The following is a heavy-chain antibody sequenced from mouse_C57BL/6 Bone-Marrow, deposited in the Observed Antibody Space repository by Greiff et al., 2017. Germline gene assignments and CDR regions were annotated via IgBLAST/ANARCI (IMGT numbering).Heavy chain of an antibody. CDR3: ARQNYYGRSFHWYFDV. CDR1: EYEFPSHD. D-gene: IGHD1-1*01. Sequence: EVQLVESGGGLVQPGESLKLSCESNEYEFPSHDMSWVRKTPEKRLELVAAINSDGGSTYYPDPMERRFIISRDNTKKTLYRKMGSLRSEDTALYYCARQNYYGRSFHWYFDVWGTGTTVTVSS. CDR2: INSDGGST. J-gene: IGHJ1*03. V-gene: IGHV5-2*01.